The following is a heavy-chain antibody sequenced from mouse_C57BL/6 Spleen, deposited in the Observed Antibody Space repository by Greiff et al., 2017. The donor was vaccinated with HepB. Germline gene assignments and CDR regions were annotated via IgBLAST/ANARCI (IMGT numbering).Heavy chain of an antibody. CDR3: ARGRANWGYFDY. CDR2: LYPGDGDT. Sequence: VQLQQSGAELVKPGASVKISCKASGYAFSRYWMNWVKQRPGKGLEWIGQLYPGDGDTNYNGKFKGKATLTADKSSSTAYMQLSSLTSEDSAVYVCARGRANWGYFDYWGQGTTLTVSS. D-gene: IGHD4-1*01. V-gene: IGHV1-80*01. CDR1: GYAFSRYW. J-gene: IGHJ2*01.